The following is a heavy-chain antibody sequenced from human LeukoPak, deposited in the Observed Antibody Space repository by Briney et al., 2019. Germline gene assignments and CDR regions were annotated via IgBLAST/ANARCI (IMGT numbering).Heavy chain of an antibody. CDR1: GFTFSSYA. Sequence: GGSLRLSCAASGFTFSSYAMHWVRQAPGKGLEYVSAISSNGGSTYYANSVKGRFTISRDNSKNTLYLQMGSLRAEDMAVYYCARSLYSSSYPDYWGQGTLVTVSS. V-gene: IGHV3-64*01. J-gene: IGHJ4*02. CDR2: ISSNGGST. D-gene: IGHD6-6*01. CDR3: ARSLYSSSYPDY.